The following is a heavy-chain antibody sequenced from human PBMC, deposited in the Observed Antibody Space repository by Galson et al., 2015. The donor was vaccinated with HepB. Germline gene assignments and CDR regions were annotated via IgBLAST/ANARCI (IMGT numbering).Heavy chain of an antibody. CDR3: ASEPPDYYDSRGYGMDV. D-gene: IGHD3-22*01. CDR1: GFTFSSYS. J-gene: IGHJ6*02. V-gene: IGHV3-21*01. CDR2: ISSSSSHI. Sequence: SLRLSCAASGFTFSSYSMNWVRQAPGKGLEWVSSISSSSSHIYYADSVKGRFTISRDNAKNSLYLQMNSLRAEDTAVYYCASEPPDYYDSRGYGMDVWGQGTTVTVSS.